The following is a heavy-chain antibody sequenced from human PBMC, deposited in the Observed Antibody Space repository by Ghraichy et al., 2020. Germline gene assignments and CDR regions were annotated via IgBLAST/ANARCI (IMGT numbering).Heavy chain of an antibody. V-gene: IGHV3-23*01. CDR3: AKTNHDILTGYYKGATYFDY. J-gene: IGHJ4*02. CDR2: ISGSGGST. CDR1: GFTFSSYA. D-gene: IGHD3-9*01. Sequence: GSLRLSCAASGFTFSSYAMSWVRQAPGKGLEWVSAISGSGGSTYYADSVKGRFTISRDNSKNTLYLQMNSLRAEDTAVYYCAKTNHDILTGYYKGATYFDYWGQGTLVTVSS.